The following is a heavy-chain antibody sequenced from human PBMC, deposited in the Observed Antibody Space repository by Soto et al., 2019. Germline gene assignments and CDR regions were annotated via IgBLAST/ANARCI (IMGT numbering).Heavy chain of an antibody. CDR1: GFTFSDYY. CDR3: ARSQAYSSGCYDY. CDR2: ISRNGTYT. D-gene: IGHD6-19*01. J-gene: IGHJ4*02. Sequence: QVQLVESGGGLVKPGGSLRLSCATSGFTFSDYYMSWIRQAPGKGLEWVSYISRNGTYTNYADSVRGRFTISRDNAKNSLYPQINSLRVEDNPLYYCARSQAYSSGCYDYWGQGNLVTVTS. V-gene: IGHV3-11*06.